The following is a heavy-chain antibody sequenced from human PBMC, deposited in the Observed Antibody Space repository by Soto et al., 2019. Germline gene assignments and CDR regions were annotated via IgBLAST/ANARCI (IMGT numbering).Heavy chain of an antibody. V-gene: IGHV1-69*13. CDR2: IIPIFGTA. CDR1: GGTFSSYA. J-gene: IGHJ6*02. CDR3: ARGDLATIRDYYGMDF. Sequence: SVKLCCKASGGTFSSYAISWVRQAPGQGLEWMGGIIPIFGTANYAQKFQGRVTITADESTSTAYMELSSLRSEDTAVYYCARGDLATIRDYYGMDFWGQGPSVSVS. D-gene: IGHD5-12*01.